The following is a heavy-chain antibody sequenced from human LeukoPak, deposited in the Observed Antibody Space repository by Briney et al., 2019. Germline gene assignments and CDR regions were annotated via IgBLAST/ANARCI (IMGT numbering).Heavy chain of an antibody. CDR2: IIPIFGTP. Sequence: SVKVSCKASGYTFTSYGISWVRQAPGQGLEWMGWIIPIFGTPNYAQKFQGRVKVTTDDATGTAYMELSSLMSEDTAIYYCARVDRYHFYLDVWGKGTPVTVSS. CDR3: ARVDRYHFYLDV. J-gene: IGHJ6*03. V-gene: IGHV1-69*05. CDR1: GYTFTSYG.